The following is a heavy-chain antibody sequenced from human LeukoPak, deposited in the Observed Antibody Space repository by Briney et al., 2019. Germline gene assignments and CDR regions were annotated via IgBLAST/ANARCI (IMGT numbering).Heavy chain of an antibody. J-gene: IGHJ4*02. CDR2: IYTSGNT. V-gene: IGHV4-4*07. Sequence: SETLSLTCTVSGGSISSYYWSWIRQPAGKGLEWIGHIYTSGNTNYNPSLKSRVTMSVDTSKNQFSLKLRSVTAADTAVYYCARDGYYFDSSGYYFWGQGTLVTVS. D-gene: IGHD3-22*01. CDR1: GGSISSYY. CDR3: ARDGYYFDSSGYYF.